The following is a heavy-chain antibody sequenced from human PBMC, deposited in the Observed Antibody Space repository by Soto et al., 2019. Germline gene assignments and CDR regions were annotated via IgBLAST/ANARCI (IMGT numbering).Heavy chain of an antibody. Sequence: QVQLVQSGAEVKKPGSSVKVSCKASGGTFSSLGISWVRQAPGQGLEWMGRIIPILTIPNYAQKFQGRVTINADKLTNTAYMELTSLRSEDTAVYYCASVAVAAPDDYWGQGTLVTVSS. CDR3: ASVAVAAPDDY. V-gene: IGHV1-69*02. J-gene: IGHJ4*02. D-gene: IGHD6-19*01. CDR2: IIPILTIP. CDR1: GGTFSSLG.